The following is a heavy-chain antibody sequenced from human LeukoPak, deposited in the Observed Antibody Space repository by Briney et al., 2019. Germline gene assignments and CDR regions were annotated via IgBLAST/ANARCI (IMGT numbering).Heavy chain of an antibody. CDR3: ARDHGPGGGRFDP. J-gene: IGHJ5*02. D-gene: IGHD3-16*01. CDR2: IYHSGST. V-gene: IGHV4-38-2*02. Sequence: KASETLSLTCTVSGYSISSGYYWGWIRQPPGKGLEWIGSIYHSGSTYYNLSLKSRVTISVDTSKNQFSLKLSSVTAADTAVYYCARDHGPGGGRFDPWGQGTLVTVSS. CDR1: GYSISSGYY.